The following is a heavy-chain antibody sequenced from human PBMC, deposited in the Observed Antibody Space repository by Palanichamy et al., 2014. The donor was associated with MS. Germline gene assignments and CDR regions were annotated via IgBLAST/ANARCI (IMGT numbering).Heavy chain of an antibody. CDR1: GFSFRSFA. CDR2: INSIGDRT. J-gene: IGHJ4*02. D-gene: IGHD4-17*01. Sequence: EVQLVESGGGLVQPGGSLRLSRAASGFSFRSFAMQWVRQAPGKGLEYVSIINSIGDRTYYSNSVKGRFTISRDNPKNTLYLRMGSLRSEDMAVYYCTTLYADHGDYWGQGTLVTVSS. V-gene: IGHV3-64*01. CDR3: TTLYADHGDY.